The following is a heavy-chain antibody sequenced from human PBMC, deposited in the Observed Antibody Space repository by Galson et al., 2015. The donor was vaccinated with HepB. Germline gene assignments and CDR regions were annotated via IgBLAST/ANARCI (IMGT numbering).Heavy chain of an antibody. CDR1: GFTLSSSS. J-gene: IGHJ3*02. CDR3: AREGGSGALDI. V-gene: IGHV3-74*01. CDR2: LSSDGSIT. Sequence: SLRLSCAASGFTLSSSSMHWVRQAPGKGLVWVSRLSSDGSITIYADSVKGRFTISRDNAKNTLYVQMNSLRAEDTAVYYCAREGGSGALDIWGQGTMVTVSS. D-gene: IGHD3-10*01.